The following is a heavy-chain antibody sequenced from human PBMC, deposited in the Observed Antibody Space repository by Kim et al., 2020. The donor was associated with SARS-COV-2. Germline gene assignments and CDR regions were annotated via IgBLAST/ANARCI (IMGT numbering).Heavy chain of an antibody. J-gene: IGHJ6*02. CDR3: ARDSSGWYIMARYYYGMDV. CDR2: IKQDGSEK. D-gene: IGHD6-19*01. Sequence: GGSLRLSCAASGFTFSSYWMSWVRQAPGKGLEWVANIKQDGSEKYYVDSVKGRFTISRDNAKNSLYLQMNSLRAEDTAVYYCARDSSGWYIMARYYYGMDVWGQGTTVTVSS. CDR1: GFTFSSYW. V-gene: IGHV3-7*01.